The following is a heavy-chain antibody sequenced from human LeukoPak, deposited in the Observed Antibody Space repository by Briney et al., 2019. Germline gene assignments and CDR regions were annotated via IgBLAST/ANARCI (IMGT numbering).Heavy chain of an antibody. D-gene: IGHD4-17*01. V-gene: IGHV1-18*01. CDR2: ISAYNGNT. CDR3: ARFDMTTQDFDP. Sequence: ASAKVSCKASGYTFTSYGISWVRQAPGQGLEWMGWISAYNGNTNYAQKLQGRVTMTTDTSTSTAYMELRSLRSDDTAVYYCARFDMTTQDFDPWGQGTLVTVSS. CDR1: GYTFTSYG. J-gene: IGHJ5*02.